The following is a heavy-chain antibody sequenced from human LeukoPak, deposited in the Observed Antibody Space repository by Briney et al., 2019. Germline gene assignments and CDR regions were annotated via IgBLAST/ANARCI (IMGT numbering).Heavy chain of an antibody. CDR3: ARDGFMLGNDY. V-gene: IGHV1-18*01. CDR2: ITADNGNT. D-gene: IGHD3-10*02. Sequence: ASVKVSCKASGYTFTNYGISWVRQAPGQGLEWMGNITADNGNTNYAQKLQGRVTMTTETSTSTAYMELRSLRSDDTAVYYCARDGFMLGNDYWGQGTLVTVSS. J-gene: IGHJ4*02. CDR1: GYTFTNYG.